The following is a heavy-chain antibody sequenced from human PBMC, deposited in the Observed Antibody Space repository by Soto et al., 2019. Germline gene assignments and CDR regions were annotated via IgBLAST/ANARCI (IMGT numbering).Heavy chain of an antibody. D-gene: IGHD4-17*01. V-gene: IGHV3-23*01. Sequence: HPGGSLRLSCAASGFTFSSYAMSWVRQAPGKGLEWVSAISGSGGSTYYADSVKGRFTISRDNSKNTLYLQMNSLRAEDTAVYYCAKEQAPIMTTVTTGYYYGMDVWGQGTTVTVSS. J-gene: IGHJ6*02. CDR3: AKEQAPIMTTVTTGYYYGMDV. CDR2: ISGSGGST. CDR1: GFTFSSYA.